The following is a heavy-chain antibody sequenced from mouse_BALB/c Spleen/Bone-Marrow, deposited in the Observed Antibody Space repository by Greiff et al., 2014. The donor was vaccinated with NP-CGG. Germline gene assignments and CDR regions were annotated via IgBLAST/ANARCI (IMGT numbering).Heavy chain of an antibody. Sequence: EVQLVESGGGLVKPGGSLKLSCAASGFTFSDFYMYWVRQTPEKRLEWVATISDGGSYIYYPDSVKGRFTISRDDAKNNLYLQMSSLESEDTAVYYCTRDRGVQGYAMDYWGQGTSVTVSS. CDR3: TRDRGVQGYAMDY. V-gene: IGHV5-4*02. CDR1: GFTFSDFY. CDR2: ISDGGSYI. J-gene: IGHJ4*01. D-gene: IGHD2-14*01.